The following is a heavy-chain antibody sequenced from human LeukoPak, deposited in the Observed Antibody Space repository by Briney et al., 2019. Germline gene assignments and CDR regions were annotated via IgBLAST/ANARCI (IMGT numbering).Heavy chain of an antibody. D-gene: IGHD3-10*01. V-gene: IGHV2-70*11. Sequence: SGPTLVNPTQTLTLTCTVSGFSLSTSGMCVTWIRQSPGKALEWLARSDWDGDEYVSPSLRTRLTLSKDTSRNQVVLTMTNMDLVDTATYYCARLRGDSSVSGNDAFDIWGQGTLVAVSS. CDR2: SDWDGDE. CDR1: GFSLSTSGMC. CDR3: ARLRGDSSVSGNDAFDI. J-gene: IGHJ3*02.